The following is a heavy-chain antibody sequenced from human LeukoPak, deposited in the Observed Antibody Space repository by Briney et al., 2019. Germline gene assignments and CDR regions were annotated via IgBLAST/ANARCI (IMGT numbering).Heavy chain of an antibody. J-gene: IGHJ2*01. CDR1: GFTISDYY. CDR2: ISSSGSTI. V-gene: IGHV3-11*04. D-gene: IGHD3-10*01. CDR3: ARSGNTGRNWYFDL. Sequence: GGSLRLSCAASGFTISDYYMSWIRQAPGKGLEWVSYISSSGSTIYYADSVKGRFTISRDNAKNSLYLQMNSLRAEDTAVYYCARSGNTGRNWYFDLWGRGTLVTVSS.